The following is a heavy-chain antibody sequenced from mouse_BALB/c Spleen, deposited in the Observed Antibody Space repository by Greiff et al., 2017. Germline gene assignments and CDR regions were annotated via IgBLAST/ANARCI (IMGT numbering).Heavy chain of an antibody. CDR2: ISSGGSYT. D-gene: IGHD3-3*01. CDR1: GFTFSSYA. CDR3: ARRAGEGY. Sequence: EVQLVESGGGLVKPGGSLKLSCAASGFTFSSYAMSWVRQTPEKRLEWVATISSGGSYTYYPDSVKGRFTISRDNAKNTLYLQMSSLRSEDTAMYYCARRAGEGYWGQGTTLTVSS. J-gene: IGHJ2*01. V-gene: IGHV5-9-3*01.